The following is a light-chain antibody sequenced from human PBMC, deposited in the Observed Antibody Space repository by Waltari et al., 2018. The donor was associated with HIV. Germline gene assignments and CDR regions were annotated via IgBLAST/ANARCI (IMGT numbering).Light chain of an antibody. CDR2: EVS. J-gene: IGLJ2*01. CDR3: CSYAGSSTSVV. CDR1: SSDVGSYNL. Sequence: QSALTPPASVSGSPGQSITLSCTGTSSDVGSYNLVSWYQQHPGKAPKLMIYEVSKWPSGASNRFSGSKSGNTASLTISGLQAEDEADYYCCSYAGSSTSVVFGGGTKLTVL. V-gene: IGLV2-23*02.